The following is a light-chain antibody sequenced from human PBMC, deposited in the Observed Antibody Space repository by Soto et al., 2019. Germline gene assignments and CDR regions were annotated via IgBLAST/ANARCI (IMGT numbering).Light chain of an antibody. CDR3: QQYDNSPWT. J-gene: IGKJ1*01. CDR1: QNIRGN. Sequence: EIVMTHSPATLSVSPGERATLSCRASQNIRGNLAWYQQKPGHTPTLLVSDASTRARNIPARFRGSGSGTDFTLTISRLQSEDFAVYYCQQYDNSPWTFGQGTKVDIK. V-gene: IGKV3-15*01. CDR2: DAS.